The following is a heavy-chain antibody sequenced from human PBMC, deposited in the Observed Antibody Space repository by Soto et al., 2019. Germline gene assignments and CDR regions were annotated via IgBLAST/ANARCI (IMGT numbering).Heavy chain of an antibody. CDR3: ARGRGYSYGQGTYYYYYGMDV. D-gene: IGHD5-18*01. J-gene: IGHJ6*02. CDR1: GGSVSSGSYY. CDR2: IYYSGST. Sequence: SETLSLTCTVSGGSVSSGSYYWSWIRQPPGKGLEWIGYIYYSGSTNYNPSLKSRVTISVDTSKNQFSLKLSSVTAADTAVYYCARGRGYSYGQGTYYYYYGMDVWGQGTTVT. V-gene: IGHV4-61*01.